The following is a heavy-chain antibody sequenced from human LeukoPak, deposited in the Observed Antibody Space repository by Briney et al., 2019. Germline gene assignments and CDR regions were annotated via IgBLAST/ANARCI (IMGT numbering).Heavy chain of an antibody. Sequence: GGSLRLSCAASGFSLRTCSMTWVRQAPGKGLEWVSSISSTSTYIDYADSVRGRFTMSRDNTKDSVYLQMNSLRAEDTAVYYCARDRSVAGTVDYWGQGTLVTVSS. D-gene: IGHD6-19*01. CDR1: GFSLRTCS. V-gene: IGHV3-21*01. CDR3: ARDRSVAGTVDY. CDR2: ISSTSTYI. J-gene: IGHJ4*02.